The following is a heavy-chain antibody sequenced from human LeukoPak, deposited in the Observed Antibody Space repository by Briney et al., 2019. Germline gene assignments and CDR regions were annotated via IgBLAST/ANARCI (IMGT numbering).Heavy chain of an antibody. CDR2: INHSGSS. J-gene: IGHJ5*02. CDR3: APRGDIEHSYVYGKWFDP. V-gene: IGHV4-34*01. Sequence: PSETLSLTCAVYGGSFSAYYWTWIRQPPGKGLEWIGEINHSGSSNYNSSLRSRVTISVDTSYKQFSLRLSPVTAADTAVYYCAPRGDIEHSYVYGKWFDPWGQGTRVTVSS. D-gene: IGHD5-18*01. CDR1: GGSFSAYY.